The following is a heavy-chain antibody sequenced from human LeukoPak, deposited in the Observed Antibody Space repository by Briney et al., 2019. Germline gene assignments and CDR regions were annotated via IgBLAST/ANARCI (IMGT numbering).Heavy chain of an antibody. D-gene: IGHD5-12*01. V-gene: IGHV4-59*01. J-gene: IGHJ4*02. CDR3: ARLRGYSGYDSYYFDY. CDR2: IYYSGRS. CDR1: GGSISSYY. Sequence: SETLSLTCTVSGGSISSYYWSWIRQPPGKGLEWIGYIYYSGRSNYNPSLKSRVTISVDTSKNQFSLKLSSVTAADTAVYYCARLRGYSGYDSYYFDYWGQGTLVTVSS.